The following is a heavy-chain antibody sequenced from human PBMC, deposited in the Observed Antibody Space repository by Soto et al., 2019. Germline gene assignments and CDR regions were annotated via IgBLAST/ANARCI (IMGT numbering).Heavy chain of an antibody. V-gene: IGHV3-11*01. D-gene: IGHD4-17*01. J-gene: IGHJ4*02. Sequence: QVQLVESGGGLVEPGGSLRLSCVASGFTFSDYYMSWIRQAPGKGLEYVSYISNSGTTRSYADSGTGRFTISRDNANNSLFLQLNSLRVEDTAMYYCARAREPYFSLRPVDYWGQGTLVTVSS. CDR2: ISNSGTTR. CDR1: GFTFSDYY. CDR3: ARAREPYFSLRPVDY.